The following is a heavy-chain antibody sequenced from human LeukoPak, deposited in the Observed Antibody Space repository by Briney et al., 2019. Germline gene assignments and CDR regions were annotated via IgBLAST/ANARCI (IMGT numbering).Heavy chain of an antibody. CDR3: ARDRPRKTGTTYYYYYYGMDV. J-gene: IGHJ6*02. CDR1: GFTFSSYG. Sequence: PGGSLRLSCAASGFTFSSYGMHWVRQAPGKGLEWVAVIWYDGSNKYYADSVKGRFTISRDNSKNTLYLQMNSLRAEDTAVYYCARDRPRKTGTTYYYYYYGMDVWGQGTTVTVSS. D-gene: IGHD1-7*01. CDR2: IWYDGSNK. V-gene: IGHV3-33*01.